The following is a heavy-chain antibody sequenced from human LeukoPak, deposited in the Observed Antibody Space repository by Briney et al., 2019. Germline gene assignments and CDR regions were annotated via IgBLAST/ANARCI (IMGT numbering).Heavy chain of an antibody. D-gene: IGHD1-26*01. CDR3: ARDRWELPYYFDY. CDR1: GFTFSSYW. Sequence: GGSLRLSCAASGFTFSSYWMHWVRQVSGKGLVWVSRINSDGSSTIYADSVKGRFTISRDNAKNTLYLQMNSLRSEDTAVYYCARDRWELPYYFDYWGQGTLVTVSS. V-gene: IGHV3-74*01. CDR2: INSDGSST. J-gene: IGHJ4*02.